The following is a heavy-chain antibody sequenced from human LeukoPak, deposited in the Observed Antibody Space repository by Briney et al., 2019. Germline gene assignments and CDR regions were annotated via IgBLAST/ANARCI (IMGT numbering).Heavy chain of an antibody. CDR3: SRHEALPGDY. J-gene: IGHJ4*02. CDR2: IRTKANNYAT. Sequence: PGGSLKLSCAASGLTFSGSTVHWVRHASGKGLDWVGHIRTKANNYATAYAASVKGRFTISRDDSKNTAYLQMNSLKTEDTAVYYCSRHEALPGDYWGQGTLVTVSS. CDR1: GLTFSGST. D-gene: IGHD2-21*02. V-gene: IGHV3-73*01.